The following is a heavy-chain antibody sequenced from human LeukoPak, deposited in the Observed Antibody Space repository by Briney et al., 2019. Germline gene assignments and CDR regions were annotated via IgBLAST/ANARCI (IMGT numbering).Heavy chain of an antibody. Sequence: GGSLRLSXAASGFTFSAYEMNWVCQAPGKGMEWLSYISTSGITRYYADSVKGRFTISRDNAKDSLYLQMNSLRAEDTAVYYCAREGYDSSGRMLRGDYWGQGTLVTVSS. CDR2: ISTSGITR. CDR1: GFTFSAYE. J-gene: IGHJ4*02. D-gene: IGHD3-22*01. CDR3: AREGYDSSGRMLRGDY. V-gene: IGHV3-48*03.